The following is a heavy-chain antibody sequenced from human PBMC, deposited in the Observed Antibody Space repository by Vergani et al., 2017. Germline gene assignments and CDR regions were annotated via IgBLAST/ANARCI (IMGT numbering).Heavy chain of an antibody. D-gene: IGHD6-13*01. CDR1: LSPFITSP. Sequence: QLQLLQSGPELKNPPSSFPFSSLPPLSPFITSPFRWFLQAPAQGLAWLGVTIPIFGTANYAQKFQGRVTITADESTSTAYMELSSLRSEDTAVYYCARLILGYSRGDYWGQGTLVTVSS. CDR2: TIPIFGTA. CDR3: ARLILGYSRGDY. V-gene: IGHV1-69*01. J-gene: IGHJ4*02.